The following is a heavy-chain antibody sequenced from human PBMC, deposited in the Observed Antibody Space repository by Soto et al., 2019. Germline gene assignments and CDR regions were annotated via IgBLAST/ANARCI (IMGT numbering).Heavy chain of an antibody. D-gene: IGHD6-13*01. J-gene: IGHJ3*02. CDR1: GFIFSSHG. CDR3: AKSVAGPNDVFDI. Sequence: PGGSLRLSCAASGFIFSSHGIHWVRQAPGKGLEWVAVVSYDGRKKYYADSVKGRFYISRDNSKNTLYLQMNSLRPQDTAVYYRAKSVAGPNDVFDIWAQGTMVRVS. CDR2: VSYDGRKK. V-gene: IGHV3-30*18.